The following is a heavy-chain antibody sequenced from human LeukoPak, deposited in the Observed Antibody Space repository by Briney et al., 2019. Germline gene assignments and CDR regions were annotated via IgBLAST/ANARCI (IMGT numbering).Heavy chain of an antibody. CDR2: IKQDGSEK. CDR1: GFTFSSYW. V-gene: IGHV3-7*01. J-gene: IGHJ4*02. CDR3: ARAITNYGYIFDY. Sequence: GGSLRLSCAASGFTFSSYWMSWVRQAPGKGLEWVANIKQDGSEKYYVDSVKGRFTISRDNAKNSLYLQMNSLRAEDTAVFYCARAITNYGYIFDYWGQGTLVTVSS. D-gene: IGHD5-18*01.